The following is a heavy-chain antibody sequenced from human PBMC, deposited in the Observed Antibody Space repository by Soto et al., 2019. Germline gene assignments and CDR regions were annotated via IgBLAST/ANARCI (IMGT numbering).Heavy chain of an antibody. CDR1: GFTFSSYG. J-gene: IGHJ1*01. D-gene: IGHD1-7*01. CDR2: IYSGGST. Sequence: GGSLRLSCAASGFTFSSYGMHWVRQAPGKGLEWVAVIYSGGSTYYADSVKGRFTISRDNSKNTLYLQMNSLRAEDTAVYYCAKGGLNWNYAEYFQPWGQGTLVTVSS. CDR3: AKGGLNWNYAEYFQP. V-gene: IGHV3-NL1*01.